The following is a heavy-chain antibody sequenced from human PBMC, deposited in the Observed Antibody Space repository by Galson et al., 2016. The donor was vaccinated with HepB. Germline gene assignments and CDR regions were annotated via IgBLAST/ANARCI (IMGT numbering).Heavy chain of an antibody. D-gene: IGHD6-13*01. CDR2: IYSSGNT. Sequence: SLRLSCAASGFTFSSYAMHWVRQAPGKALEWVSLIYSSGNTHHANSVKGRFTISRDSSKNTVYLKMNSLRVDDTAVYYCARGGGAAAAAWGQGTLVTVSS. J-gene: IGHJ5*02. CDR1: GFTFSSYA. V-gene: IGHV3-23*05. CDR3: ARGGGAAAAA.